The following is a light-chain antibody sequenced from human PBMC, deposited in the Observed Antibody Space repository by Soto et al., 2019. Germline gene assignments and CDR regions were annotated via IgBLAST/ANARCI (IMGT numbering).Light chain of an antibody. J-gene: IGLJ3*02. Sequence: QSALTQPASVSGSPGQSITISCTGTSSDVGGYDYVSWYQQYPGKAPKIMIYDVTNRPSGVSNRFSGSKSGNTAPLTISGLQTEDEADYYCSSYTSSNTRVVFGGGTKVTVL. CDR2: DVT. V-gene: IGLV2-14*01. CDR1: SSDVGGYDY. CDR3: SSYTSSNTRVV.